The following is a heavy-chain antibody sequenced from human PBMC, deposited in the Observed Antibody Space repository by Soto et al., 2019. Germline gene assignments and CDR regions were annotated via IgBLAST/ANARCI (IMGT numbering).Heavy chain of an antibody. D-gene: IGHD1-26*01. Sequence: GASVKVSCKASGYTFTSYGISWVRQAPGQGLEWMGWISAYAQKFQGRVTIIRDTSASTAYMELSSLRFEDTAVHYWARGASPLIDYGGQGTLVTVP. V-gene: IGHV1-18*01. J-gene: IGHJ4*02. CDR3: ARGASPLIDY. CDR1: GYTFTSYG. CDR2: ISA.